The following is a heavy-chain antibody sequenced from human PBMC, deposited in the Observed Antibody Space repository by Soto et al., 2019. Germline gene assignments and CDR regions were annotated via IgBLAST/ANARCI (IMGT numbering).Heavy chain of an antibody. V-gene: IGHV3-7*03. D-gene: IGHD3-16*02. Sequence: EVQLVESGGGLVQPGGSLRLSCAASGFTFSVYWMSWVRQAPGKGLEWVANIKKDGSEKYHADSVKGRFTISRDNANNSLYLQMNSLRAEDTAVYYCARDRGWYRPFDYWCQGILVTVSS. J-gene: IGHJ4*02. CDR1: GFTFSVYW. CDR2: IKKDGSEK. CDR3: ARDRGWYRPFDY.